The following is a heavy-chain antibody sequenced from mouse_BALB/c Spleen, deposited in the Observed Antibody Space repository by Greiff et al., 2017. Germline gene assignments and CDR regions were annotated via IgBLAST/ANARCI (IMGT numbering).Heavy chain of an antibody. V-gene: IGHV1S81*02. CDR2: INPSNGGT. CDR3: TRDDYDRIFAY. D-gene: IGHD2-4*01. Sequence: QVQLQQSGAELVKPGASVKLSCKASGYTFTSYYMYWVKQRPGQGLEWIGEINPSNGGTNFNEKFKSKATLTVDKSSSTAYMQLSSLTSEDSAVYYCTRDDYDRIFAYWGQGTLVTVSA. J-gene: IGHJ3*01. CDR1: GYTFTSYY.